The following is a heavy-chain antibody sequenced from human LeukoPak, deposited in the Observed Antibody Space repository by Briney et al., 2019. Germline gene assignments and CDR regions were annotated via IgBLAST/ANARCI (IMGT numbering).Heavy chain of an antibody. V-gene: IGHV3-9*03. Sequence: GGSLRLSCAASGFTFDDYAMHWVRQAPGKGLAWVSGISWNSGNIGYADSVKGRFTISRDNAKNSLYLQMNSLRAEDMAFYYCAKTLYGSGSPNALDIWGQGTMVTVSS. CDR3: AKTLYGSGSPNALDI. D-gene: IGHD3-10*01. CDR1: GFTFDDYA. J-gene: IGHJ3*02. CDR2: ISWNSGNI.